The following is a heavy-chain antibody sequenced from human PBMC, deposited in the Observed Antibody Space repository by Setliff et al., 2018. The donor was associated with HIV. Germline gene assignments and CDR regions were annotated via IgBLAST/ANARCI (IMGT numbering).Heavy chain of an antibody. D-gene: IGHD3-16*02. V-gene: IGHV4-61*02. CDR3: ARGRFVGFDY. CDR1: DGSISTGSYY. J-gene: IGHJ4*02. CDR2: IYTSGST. Sequence: PLETLSLTCTVADGSISTGSYYWSWVRQPAGRGLEWIGRIYTSGSTNYNPSLKSRVTMSVDTSKNQFSLNLTSVTAADTAVYYCARGRFVGFDYWGQGTLVTVSS.